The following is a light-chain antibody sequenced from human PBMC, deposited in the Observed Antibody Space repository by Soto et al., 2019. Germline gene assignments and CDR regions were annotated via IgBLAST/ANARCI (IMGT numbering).Light chain of an antibody. J-gene: IGKJ2*01. Sequence: DIQMTQSPSTLSASVGDRVTISCRASQGIYSWLAWYQQKPGQAPKLLIHDASSLEGGVPSRFRGSGSGTEFTLTISSLQPDDFATYYCQHYNSHLMYTFGQGTKLEIK. CDR1: QGIYSW. V-gene: IGKV1-5*01. CDR3: QHYNSHLMYT. CDR2: DAS.